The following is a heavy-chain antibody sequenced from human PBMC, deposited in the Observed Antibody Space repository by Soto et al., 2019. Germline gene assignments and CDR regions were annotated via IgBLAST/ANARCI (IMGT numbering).Heavy chain of an antibody. CDR1: GFIFENFG. Sequence: PGGSLRLSCAASGFIFENFGMSWVRQAPGKGLEWISSISGSGFKKYYADSVKGRLAISRDNSKSTVYMELNNLSGEDTAVYPCAKNQGVELVPLATVDWFDPWGQGSVVTVSS. CDR2: ISGSGFKK. J-gene: IGHJ5*02. V-gene: IGHV3-23*01. D-gene: IGHD1-26*01. CDR3: AKNQGVELVPLATVDWFDP.